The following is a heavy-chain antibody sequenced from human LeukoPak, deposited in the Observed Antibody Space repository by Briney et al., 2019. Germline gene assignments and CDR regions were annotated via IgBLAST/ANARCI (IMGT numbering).Heavy chain of an antibody. J-gene: IGHJ4*02. D-gene: IGHD2-15*01. CDR1: GYTLTELS. CDR3: AKDVLPAGSSPHDN. Sequence: GASVKVSCKVSGYTLTELSMHWVRQAPGKGLEWMGGFDPEDGETIYAQKFQGRVTMTEDTSTDTAYMELSSLRSEDTAVYYCAKDVLPAGSSPHDNWGQGTLVTVSS. V-gene: IGHV1-24*01. CDR2: FDPEDGET.